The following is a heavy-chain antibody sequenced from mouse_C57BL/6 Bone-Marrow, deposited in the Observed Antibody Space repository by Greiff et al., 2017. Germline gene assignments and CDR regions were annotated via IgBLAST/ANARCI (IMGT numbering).Heavy chain of an antibody. CDR3: TSRRDSSGYYYAMDY. CDR2: ISSGGDYI. D-gene: IGHD3-2*02. V-gene: IGHV5S21*01. CDR1: GFTFSSYA. J-gene: IGHJ4*01. Sequence: EVMLVESGEGLVKPGGSLKLSCAASGFTFSSYAMSWVRQTPEKRLEWVAYISSGGDYIYYADTVKGRFTISRDNARNTLYLQMSSLKSEDTAMYYCTSRRDSSGYYYAMDYWGQGTSVTVSS.